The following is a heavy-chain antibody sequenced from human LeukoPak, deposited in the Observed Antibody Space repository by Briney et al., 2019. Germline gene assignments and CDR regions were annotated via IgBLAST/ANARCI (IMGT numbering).Heavy chain of an antibody. CDR1: GYTFTGYY. CDR3: ARDGIGFWSGYFGFGADAFDI. D-gene: IGHD3-3*01. Sequence: ASVKVSCKASGYTFTGYYMHWVRQAPGQGLEWMGWINPNSGGTNYAQKFQGRVTMTRDTSISTAYMELSRLRSDDTAVYYCARDGIGFWSGYFGFGADAFDIWGQGTMATVSS. J-gene: IGHJ3*02. CDR2: INPNSGGT. V-gene: IGHV1-2*02.